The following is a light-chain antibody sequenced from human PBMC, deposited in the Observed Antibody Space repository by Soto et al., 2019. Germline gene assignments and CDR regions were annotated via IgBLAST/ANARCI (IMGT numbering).Light chain of an antibody. J-gene: IGKJ5*01. CDR1: HSVSSSY. CDR2: GAS. V-gene: IGKV3-20*01. Sequence: EIVLTQSPGTLSLSPGERATLSCRASHSVSSSYLAWYQQKPGQAPRLLIYGASSRATGIPDRFSGSGSGTDVTLTISRLEPEDFSVYDCQQYGSSPPITFGQGTRLEIK. CDR3: QQYGSSPPIT.